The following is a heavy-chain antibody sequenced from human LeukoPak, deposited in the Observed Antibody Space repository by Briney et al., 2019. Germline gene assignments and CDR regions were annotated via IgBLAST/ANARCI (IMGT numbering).Heavy chain of an antibody. V-gene: IGHV3-23*01. Sequence: GGSLRLSCAASGFTFRNYAMSCVRQAPGKGLEWVSTISVGGDRTLYADSVKGRSTISRDTSKNTLFLQMNSLRGEDTAVYYCAKDSGSYREYYFDYWGQGTLVTVSS. CDR1: GFTFRNYA. J-gene: IGHJ4*02. D-gene: IGHD1-26*01. CDR3: AKDSGSYREYYFDY. CDR2: ISVGGDRT.